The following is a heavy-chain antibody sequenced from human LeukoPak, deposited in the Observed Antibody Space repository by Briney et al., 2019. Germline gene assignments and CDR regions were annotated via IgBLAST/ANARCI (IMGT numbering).Heavy chain of an antibody. D-gene: IGHD2-2*01. Sequence: SGTLSLTCAVYGGSFSGYYWSWIRQPPGKGLEWIGEINHSGSTNYNPSLKSRVTISVDTSKNQFSLKLSSVTAADTAVYYYARGLVNDYFDYWGQGTLVTVSS. J-gene: IGHJ4*02. V-gene: IGHV4-34*01. CDR3: ARGLVNDYFDY. CDR1: GGSFSGYY. CDR2: INHSGST.